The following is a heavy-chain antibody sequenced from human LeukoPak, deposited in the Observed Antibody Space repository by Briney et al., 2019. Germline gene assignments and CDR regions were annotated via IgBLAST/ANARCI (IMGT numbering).Heavy chain of an antibody. CDR2: IYYSGST. CDR1: GGSISSSSYY. V-gene: IGHV4-39*07. CDR3: ARSKVGAHDY. Sequence: SETLSLTCTVSGGSISSSSYYWGWIRQPPGKGLEWIGSIYYSGSTYYNPPLKSRVTITVDTSKNQFSLKLSSVTAADTAVYYCARSKVGAHDYWGQGTLVTFSS. J-gene: IGHJ4*02. D-gene: IGHD1-26*01.